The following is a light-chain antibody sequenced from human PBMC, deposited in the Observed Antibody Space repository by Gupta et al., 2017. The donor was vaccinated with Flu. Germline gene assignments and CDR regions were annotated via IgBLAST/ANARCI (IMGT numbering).Light chain of an antibody. CDR2: WAS. V-gene: IGKV4-1*01. J-gene: IGKJ1*01. Sequence: DIVMTQSPDSLAVSLGERATINCKSSQSVLYSSNNKNYLAWYQQKPGQPPKLLIYWASTRESGVPDRFSGSGSGTDFPLTISSLQAEDVAVYYCQQYDSTPETFGQRTKVELK. CDR3: QQYDSTPET. CDR1: QSVLYSSNNKNY.